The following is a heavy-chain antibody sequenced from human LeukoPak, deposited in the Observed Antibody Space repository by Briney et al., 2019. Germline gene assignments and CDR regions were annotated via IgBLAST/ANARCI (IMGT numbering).Heavy chain of an antibody. CDR3: ARPFMYCGGDCYNAFDI. Sequence: ASVKVSCKASGYTFTGYYMHWVRQAPGQGLEWMGWINPNSGGTNYAQKFQGRVTMTRDTSISTAYMKLSRLRSDDTAVYYCARPFMYCGGDCYNAFDIWGQGTMVTVSS. V-gene: IGHV1-2*02. J-gene: IGHJ3*02. D-gene: IGHD2-21*02. CDR1: GYTFTGYY. CDR2: INPNSGGT.